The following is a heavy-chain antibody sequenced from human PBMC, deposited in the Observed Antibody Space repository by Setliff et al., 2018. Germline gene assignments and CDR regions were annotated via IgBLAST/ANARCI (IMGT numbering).Heavy chain of an antibody. CDR2: IYYSGT. D-gene: IGHD6-6*01. CDR1: GVSIANTASY. CDR3: AGGTIVAPGGYFYYMDV. Sequence: PSETLSLTCNVSGVSIANTASYWSWIRQPPGKGLDWVGNIYYSGTNYNPSLKSRVTISVDTSKHQISLKLNSVTAADTAVYYCAGGTIVAPGGYFYYMDVWGKGATVTVS. J-gene: IGHJ6*03. V-gene: IGHV4-61*08.